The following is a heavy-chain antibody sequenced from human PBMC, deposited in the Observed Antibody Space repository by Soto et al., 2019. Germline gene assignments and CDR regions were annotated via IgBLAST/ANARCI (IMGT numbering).Heavy chain of an antibody. CDR2: INSDGSST. Sequence: GGSLRLSCAASGFTFSSYWMHWVRQAPGKGLVWVSRINSDGSSTSYADSVKGRFTISRDNAKNTLYLQMNSLRAEDTAVYYCARGTLGYCSSTSCRGKVAVAGMRVYWGQGTLVTVSS. J-gene: IGHJ4*02. CDR1: GFTFSSYW. D-gene: IGHD2-2*01. CDR3: ARGTLGYCSSTSCRGKVAVAGMRVY. V-gene: IGHV3-74*01.